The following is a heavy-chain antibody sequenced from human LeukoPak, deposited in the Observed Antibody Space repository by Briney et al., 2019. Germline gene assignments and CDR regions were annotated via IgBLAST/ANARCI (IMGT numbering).Heavy chain of an antibody. V-gene: IGHV3-30*04. CDR3: ARGGGIHRRWELGSFDY. CDR2: ISYDGRNT. Sequence: GGSLRLSCAASGFTFSNYAMHWVRQAPGKGLEWVALISYDGRNTYYADSVQGRFTISRDNSKNTLYLQMNSLRAEDTAVYYCARGGGIHRRWELGSFDYWGQGTLVTVSS. D-gene: IGHD1-26*01. J-gene: IGHJ4*02. CDR1: GFTFSNYA.